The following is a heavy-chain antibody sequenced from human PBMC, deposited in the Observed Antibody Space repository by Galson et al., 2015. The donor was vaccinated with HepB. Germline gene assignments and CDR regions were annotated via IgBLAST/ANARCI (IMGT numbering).Heavy chain of an antibody. CDR1: GFSVSTNY. V-gene: IGHV3-53*01. D-gene: IGHD2-21*01. Sequence: SLRLSCAASGFSVSTNYLIWVRQAPGKGLEWISVIYGGDWTNYADSVKGRFAISTDSSKNTLYLDMNRLRADDTAVYYCAGGIGDYWGRGTLVTVSS. CDR3: AGGIGDY. J-gene: IGHJ4*02. CDR2: IYGGDWT.